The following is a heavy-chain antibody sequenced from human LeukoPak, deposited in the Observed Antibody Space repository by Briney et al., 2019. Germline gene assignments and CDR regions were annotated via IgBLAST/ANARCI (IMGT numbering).Heavy chain of an antibody. D-gene: IGHD2-2*01. V-gene: IGHV1-2*02. J-gene: IGHJ4*02. CDR2: INPHSGGT. CDR3: AKEGPYQLGDLDF. Sequence: ASAKVSCKASGYTFTAYSLLWVRQAPGQGLEWMGWINPHSGGTIYAQKFQGRVTMTRDTSISTAYMELSGLRSDDTAVYYCAKEGPYQLGDLDFWGQGTLVTVSS. CDR1: GYTFTAYS.